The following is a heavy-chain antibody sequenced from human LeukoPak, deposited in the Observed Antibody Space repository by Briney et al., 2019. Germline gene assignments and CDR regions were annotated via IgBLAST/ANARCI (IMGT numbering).Heavy chain of an antibody. CDR2: ISPSSSAI. CDR3: ARAAYSSSPDY. CDR1: GFTFGDYA. J-gene: IGHJ4*02. Sequence: GGSLRLSCTASGFTFGDYAVNWVRQAPGKGLEWVSYISPSSSAIYYADSVKGRFTISRDNAKNSLHLQMNSLRDEDAAVYYCARAAYSSSPDYWGQGTLATVSS. V-gene: IGHV3-48*02. D-gene: IGHD6-13*01.